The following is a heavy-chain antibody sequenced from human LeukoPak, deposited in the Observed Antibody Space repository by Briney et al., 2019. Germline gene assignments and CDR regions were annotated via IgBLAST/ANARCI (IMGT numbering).Heavy chain of an antibody. J-gene: IGHJ4*02. V-gene: IGHV3-53*01. Sequence: GGSLRLSCAASGLTVSSNYMSWVRQAPGKGLEWVSVIYSGGSTYYADSVKGRFTISRDNSKNTLYLQMNSLRAEDTAVYYCARGAPVVWVDYWGQGTLVTVSS. CDR3: ARGAPVVWVDY. CDR2: IYSGGST. D-gene: IGHD2-8*02. CDR1: GLTVSSNY.